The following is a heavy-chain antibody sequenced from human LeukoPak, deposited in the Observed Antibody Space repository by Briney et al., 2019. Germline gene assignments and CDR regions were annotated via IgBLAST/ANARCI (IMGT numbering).Heavy chain of an antibody. CDR3: ARLGYGRALGAFDI. V-gene: IGHV3-53*01. CDR2: IYSGGST. CDR1: GFTVSSDY. D-gene: IGHD5-18*01. J-gene: IGHJ3*02. Sequence: PGGPLRLSCAASGFTVSSDYMSWVRQAPGKGLEWVSVIYSGGSTYYADSVKGRFTISRDNSKNTLYLQMNSLRAEDTAVYYCARLGYGRALGAFDIWGQGTMVTVSS.